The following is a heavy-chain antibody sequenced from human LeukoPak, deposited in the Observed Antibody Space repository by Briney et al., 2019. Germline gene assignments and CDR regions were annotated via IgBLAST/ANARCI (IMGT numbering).Heavy chain of an antibody. V-gene: IGHV1-69*13. Sequence: SVKVSCKASGGTFSSYAISWVGQAPGQGLEWMGGSIPIFGTADYAQKFQGRVTITADESTSTAYLDLSSLRSEDTAVYYCARDRGMVRGYYYYDMDVWGEGTTVTISS. J-gene: IGHJ6*03. CDR2: SIPIFGTA. CDR1: GGTFSSYA. CDR3: ARDRGMVRGYYYYDMDV. D-gene: IGHD3-10*01.